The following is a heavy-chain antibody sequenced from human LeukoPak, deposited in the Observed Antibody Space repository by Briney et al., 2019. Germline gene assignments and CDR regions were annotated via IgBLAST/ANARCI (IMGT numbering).Heavy chain of an antibody. Sequence: GASVKVSCKASRDTFTNNAISWVRQAPGQGLEWMGGIIPIFGTAHYAQKFQGRVTMTRDTSISTAYMELTRLRSDDTAVYYCARGGLRVMVYRLYYMDVWGKGTTVTVSS. D-gene: IGHD2-8*01. CDR2: IIPIFGTA. CDR1: RDTFTNNA. J-gene: IGHJ6*03. V-gene: IGHV1-69*05. CDR3: ARGGLRVMVYRLYYMDV.